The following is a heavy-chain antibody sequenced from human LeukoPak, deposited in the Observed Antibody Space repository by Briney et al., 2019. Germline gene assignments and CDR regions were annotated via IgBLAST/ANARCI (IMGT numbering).Heavy chain of an antibody. J-gene: IGHJ5*01. CDR2: ISAYNGNT. Sequence: GASVKVSCKASGYTFTSYGISWVRQAPGQGLEWMGWISAYNGNTNYAQKLQGRVNMTRDTSVSAVHLELSGLRSDDTAVYFCARDVYRFLRWNFDSWGQGTLITVSS. V-gene: IGHV1-18*01. D-gene: IGHD2-21*01. CDR3: ARDVYRFLRWNFDS. CDR1: GYTFTSYG.